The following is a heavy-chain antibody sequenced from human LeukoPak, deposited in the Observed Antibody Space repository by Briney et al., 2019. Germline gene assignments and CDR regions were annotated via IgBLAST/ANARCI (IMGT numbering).Heavy chain of an antibody. Sequence: SETLSLTCTVSGGSISSYYWSWIRQPAGKGLEWIGRIYTSGSTKYNPSLKRRVNISVETSKKQFSLTRRSITAADTVVYYCARDHQFWSGYYYYYYMDVWGKGTTVTVSS. J-gene: IGHJ6*03. D-gene: IGHD3-3*01. CDR1: GGSISSYY. CDR3: ARDHQFWSGYYYYYYMDV. CDR2: IYTSGST. V-gene: IGHV4-4*07.